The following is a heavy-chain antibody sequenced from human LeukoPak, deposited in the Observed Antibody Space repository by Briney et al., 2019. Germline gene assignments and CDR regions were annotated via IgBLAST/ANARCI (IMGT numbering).Heavy chain of an antibody. Sequence: EGSLRLSCAASGFTFSSYSMNWVRQAPGKGLEWVSSISSSSSYIYYADSVKGRFTISRDNAKNSLYLQMNSLRAEDTAVYYCARSGGSYSSGWGFDYWGQGTLVTVSS. CDR1: GFTFSSYS. D-gene: IGHD6-19*01. CDR2: ISSSSSYI. V-gene: IGHV3-21*01. CDR3: ARSGGSYSSGWGFDY. J-gene: IGHJ4*02.